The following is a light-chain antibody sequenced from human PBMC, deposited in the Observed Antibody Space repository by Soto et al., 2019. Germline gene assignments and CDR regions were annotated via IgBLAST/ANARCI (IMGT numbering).Light chain of an antibody. CDR3: QQYNDWPPL. V-gene: IGKV3-15*01. CDR1: QSVSTN. Sequence: EIVMTQSPATLSVSPGVGATLSCRASQSVSTNLAWYQQKPGQAPRLLIYGAFTRATGIPVRFSGSGSGTEFTLTISSLQSEDFAIYYCQQYNDWPPLFGQGTKLEIK. J-gene: IGKJ2*01. CDR2: GAF.